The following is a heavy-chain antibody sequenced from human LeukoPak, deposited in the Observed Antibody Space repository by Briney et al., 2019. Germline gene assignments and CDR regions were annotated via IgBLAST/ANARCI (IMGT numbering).Heavy chain of an antibody. Sequence: PSQTLSLTCTDSGGSISSGSYYWSWIRQPAGKGLEWIGRIYTSGSTNYNPSLKSRVAISVDTSKNQFSLKLSSVTAEDTAVYYCARDRRDWTGRVWGQGTTVTVSS. CDR1: GGSISSGSYY. CDR2: IYTSGST. D-gene: IGHD3/OR15-3a*01. V-gene: IGHV4-61*02. J-gene: IGHJ6*02. CDR3: ARDRRDWTGRV.